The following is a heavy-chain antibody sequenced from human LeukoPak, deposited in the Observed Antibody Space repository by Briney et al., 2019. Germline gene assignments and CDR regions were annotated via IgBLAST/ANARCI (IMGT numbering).Heavy chain of an antibody. Sequence: ASVKVSCKASGYTFTGYYMHWVRQAPGQGLVWMGWINPNSGGTNYAQKFQGWVTMTRDTSISTAYMELSRLRSDDTAVYYCVTSATSKWELHPVDYWGQGTLVTVSS. D-gene: IGHD1-26*01. CDR2: INPNSGGT. CDR1: GYTFTGYY. V-gene: IGHV1-2*04. CDR3: VTSATSKWELHPVDY. J-gene: IGHJ4*02.